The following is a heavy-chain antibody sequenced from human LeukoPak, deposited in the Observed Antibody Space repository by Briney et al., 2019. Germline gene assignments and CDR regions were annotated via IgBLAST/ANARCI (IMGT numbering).Heavy chain of an antibody. D-gene: IGHD3-16*01. Sequence: SETLSLTCAVYGGSFSGYYWSWIRQPPGKGLEWIGEINHSGSTNYNPSLKSRVTISVDTSKNQFSLKLSSVTAADTAVYYCARMQAANTYNHFDYWGQGTLVTVSS. V-gene: IGHV4-34*01. CDR1: GGSFSGYY. CDR3: ARMQAANTYNHFDY. J-gene: IGHJ4*02. CDR2: INHSGST.